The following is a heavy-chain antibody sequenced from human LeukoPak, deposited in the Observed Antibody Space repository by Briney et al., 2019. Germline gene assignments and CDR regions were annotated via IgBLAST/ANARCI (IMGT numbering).Heavy chain of an antibody. CDR2: INPNSGGT. Sequence: ASVKVSCKASGYTFTGYYMHWVRQAPGQGLEWMGWINPNSGGTNYAQKFQGRVTMTRDTSISTAYMELSRLRSDDTAVYYCAREVVVIPNWFDPWGQGTLVTVSS. CDR3: AREVVVIPNWFDP. CDR1: GYTFTGYY. D-gene: IGHD3-22*01. J-gene: IGHJ5*02. V-gene: IGHV1-2*02.